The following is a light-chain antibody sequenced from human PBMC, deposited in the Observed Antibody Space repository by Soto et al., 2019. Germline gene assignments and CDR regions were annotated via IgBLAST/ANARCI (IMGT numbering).Light chain of an antibody. CDR2: GNS. Sequence: QSVLTQPPSVSGAPGQRVTISCTGSSPKIGAGYDVHWYQQLPGTAPKLPIYGNSNRPSGAPDRFSGSKSGTSASLAITGLQAEDEADYYCQSYDSSLSGYVFGTGTKVTVL. V-gene: IGLV1-40*01. J-gene: IGLJ1*01. CDR3: QSYDSSLSGYV. CDR1: SPKIGAGYD.